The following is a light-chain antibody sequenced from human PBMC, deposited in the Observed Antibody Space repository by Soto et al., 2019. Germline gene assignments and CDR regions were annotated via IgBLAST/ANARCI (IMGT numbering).Light chain of an antibody. CDR2: DAS. Sequence: DIQMTQSPSTLSASVGDRVTITCRASQSISSWLAWYQQKPGKAPKLLIYDASSLESGVPSRFSGSVSGTEFTLTISNLQPDDFATYYCQQYNSYSWTFGQGTKVEIK. CDR3: QQYNSYSWT. J-gene: IGKJ1*01. V-gene: IGKV1-5*01. CDR1: QSISSW.